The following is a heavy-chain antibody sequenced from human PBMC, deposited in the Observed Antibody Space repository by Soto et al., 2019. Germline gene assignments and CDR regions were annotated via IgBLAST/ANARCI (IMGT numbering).Heavy chain of an antibody. CDR3: AKDKETVLRFLEWLLYGFDY. D-gene: IGHD3-3*01. CDR1: GFTFSSYA. CDR2: ISGSGGST. J-gene: IGHJ4*02. Sequence: PGGSLRLSCAASGFTFSSYAMSWVRQAPGKGLEWVSAISGSGGSTYYADSVKGRFTISRDNSKNTLYLQMNSLRAEDTAVYYCAKDKETVLRFLEWLLYGFDYWGQGTLVTVSS. V-gene: IGHV3-23*01.